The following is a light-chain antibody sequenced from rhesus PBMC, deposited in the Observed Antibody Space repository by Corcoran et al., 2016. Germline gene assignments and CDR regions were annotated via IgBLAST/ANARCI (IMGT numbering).Light chain of an antibody. CDR2: RAS. CDR3: QQHGNSPFT. CDR1: QGISNW. Sequence: DIQMTQSPSSLSASVGDRVTITCRASQGISNWLAWYQQKPGKTPKLLIYRASNLETGVQSRLSGSGSGTDFILTISILQPEDIATYSGQQHGNSPFTFGPGTKLDIK. J-gene: IGKJ3*01. V-gene: IGKV1-69*01.